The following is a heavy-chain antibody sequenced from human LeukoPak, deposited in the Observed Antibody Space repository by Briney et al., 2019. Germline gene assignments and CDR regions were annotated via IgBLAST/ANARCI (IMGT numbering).Heavy chain of an antibody. V-gene: IGHV4-30-4*01. CDR1: GGSISSGDYY. Sequence: PSQTLSLTCTVSGGSISSGDYYWSWIRQPPGKGLEWIGYIYYSGSTYYNPSLKSRVTISVDTSKNQFSLKLSSVTAADTAVYYCARGPFGYCSSTSCYRDVRYFGSGDPQKYYFDYWGQGTLVTVSS. CDR3: ARGPFGYCSSTSCYRDVRYFGSGDPQKYYFDY. CDR2: IYYSGST. D-gene: IGHD2-2*02. J-gene: IGHJ4*02.